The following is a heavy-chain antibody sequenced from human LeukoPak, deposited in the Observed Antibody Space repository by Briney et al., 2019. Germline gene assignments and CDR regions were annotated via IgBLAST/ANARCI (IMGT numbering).Heavy chain of an antibody. D-gene: IGHD4-11*01. CDR3: ARMLKTTIYYYYGMDV. J-gene: IGHJ6*02. CDR1: GGSISSGGYS. Sequence: PSQTLSLTCDVSGGSISSGGYSWSWIRQPPGKGLEWIGYIYHSGSTYYNPSLKSRVTISVDRSKNQFSLKLSSVTAADTAVYYCARMLKTTIYYYYGMDVWGQGTTVTVSS. CDR2: IYHSGST. V-gene: IGHV4-30-2*01.